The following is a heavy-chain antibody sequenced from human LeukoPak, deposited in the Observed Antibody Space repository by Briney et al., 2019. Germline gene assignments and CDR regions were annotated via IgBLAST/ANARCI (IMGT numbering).Heavy chain of an antibody. D-gene: IGHD3-10*01. CDR1: RFTFSSYW. J-gene: IGHJ6*02. Sequence: GGSLRLSCAASRFTFSSYWISWVRQAPGKGLEWVANIKQDGSEKYYVDSVKGRFTISRDNAKNSLYLQMNSLRAEDTAVYYCAREKVWFGELNYYYYYGMDVWGQGTTVTVSS. CDR3: AREKVWFGELNYYYYYGMDV. CDR2: IKQDGSEK. V-gene: IGHV3-7*01.